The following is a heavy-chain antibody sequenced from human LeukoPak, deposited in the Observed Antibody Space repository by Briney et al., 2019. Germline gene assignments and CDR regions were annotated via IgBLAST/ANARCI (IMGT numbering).Heavy chain of an antibody. CDR2: INTDGDT. Sequence: GGSLRLSCAASGFTVSYNYMNWVRQAPGEGLEWVSLINTDGDTFYAGSVKGRFTISRDNSKNTLYLQMSSLGVEDTAVYYCARAVFGYSSSWYFDAWGQGTLVTVSS. CDR1: GFTVSYNY. J-gene: IGHJ4*02. V-gene: IGHV3-53*01. CDR3: ARAVFGYSSSWYFDA. D-gene: IGHD2-2*03.